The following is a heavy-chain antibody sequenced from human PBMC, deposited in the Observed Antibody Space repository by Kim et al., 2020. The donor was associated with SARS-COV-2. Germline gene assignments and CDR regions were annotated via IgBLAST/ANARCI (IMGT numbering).Heavy chain of an antibody. J-gene: IGHJ2*01. V-gene: IGHV5-51*01. CDR3: ARRDYDILTGYLPYWYFDL. CDR2: IYPGDSDT. D-gene: IGHD3-9*01. CDR1: GYSFTSYW. Sequence: GESLKISCKGSGYSFTSYWIGWVRQMPGKGLEWMGIIYPGDSDTRYSPSFQGQVTISADKSISTAYLQWSSLKASDTAMYYCARRDYDILTGYLPYWYFDLWCRGTLVTVSS.